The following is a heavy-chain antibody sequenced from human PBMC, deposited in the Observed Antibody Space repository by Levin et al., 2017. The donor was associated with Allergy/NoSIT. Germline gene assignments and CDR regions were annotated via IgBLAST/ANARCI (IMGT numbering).Heavy chain of an antibody. CDR1: GFSFSTFK. CDR2: INNNGGTT. Sequence: GGSLRLSCAASGFSFSTFKMNWVRQAPGKGLEWLSYINNNGGTTHYADSVKGRFTVSRDNAKSSLFLQMNSLRPEDSAVYYCVREYYGLLAGYYFDYWGQGTVVTVSS. CDR3: VREYYGLLAGYYFDY. V-gene: IGHV3-48*03. J-gene: IGHJ4*02. D-gene: IGHD3-9*01.